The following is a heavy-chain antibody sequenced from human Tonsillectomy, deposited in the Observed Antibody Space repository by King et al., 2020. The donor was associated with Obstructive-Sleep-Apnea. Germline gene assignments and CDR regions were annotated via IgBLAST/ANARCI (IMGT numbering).Heavy chain of an antibody. CDR1: GFTFRNAW. D-gene: IGHD1-26*01. V-gene: IGHV3-15*01. Sequence: VQLVESGGGLVKPGGSLRLSCAASGFTFRNAWMSWVRQAPGKGLAWVGRIKSKIDGGTTDYAAPVKGRFTISRDDSKNTLYLQMNSLKTEDTAVYYCTTDPGIVGDTGGYYYTMDVWGQGTTVTVCS. CDR3: TTDPGIVGDTGGYYYTMDV. CDR2: IKSKIDGGTT. J-gene: IGHJ6*02.